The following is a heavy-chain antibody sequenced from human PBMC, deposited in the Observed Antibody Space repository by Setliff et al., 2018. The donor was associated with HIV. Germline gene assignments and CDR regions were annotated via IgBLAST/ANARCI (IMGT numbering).Heavy chain of an antibody. CDR2: ISGYNANT. V-gene: IGHV1-18*04. J-gene: IGHJ4*02. D-gene: IGHD3-3*01. CDR3: ARAPRGDFWSGKDYFDY. CDR1: GYTFTGYY. Sequence: ASVKVSCKASGYTFTGYYIHWVRQAPGQGLEWMGWISGYNANTNYAQKLQGKVIMTTDTSTSTAYMEVRSLRSDDTAVYFCARAPRGDFWSGKDYFDYWGQGTLVTVSS.